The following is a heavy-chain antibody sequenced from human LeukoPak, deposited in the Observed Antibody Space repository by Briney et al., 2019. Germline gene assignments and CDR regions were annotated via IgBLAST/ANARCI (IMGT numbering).Heavy chain of an antibody. CDR2: IYYSGST. V-gene: IGHV4-31*03. Sequence: SETLSLTCTVSGGSISSGGYYWSWIRQHPGKGLEWIGYIYYSGSTYYNPSLKSRVTISVDTSKNQFSLKLSSVTAADTAVYYCARVLPGSDYVWGSYRPHYFDYWGQGTLVTASS. J-gene: IGHJ4*02. CDR3: ARVLPGSDYVWGSYRPHYFDY. CDR1: GGSISSGGYY. D-gene: IGHD3-16*02.